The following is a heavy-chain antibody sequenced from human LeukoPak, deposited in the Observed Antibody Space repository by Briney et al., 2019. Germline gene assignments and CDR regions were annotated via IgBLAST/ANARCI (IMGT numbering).Heavy chain of an antibody. CDR3: TRGAGASWFDY. CDR1: GYTFTVNY. V-gene: IGHV1-2*02. D-gene: IGHD2-2*01. J-gene: IGHJ4*02. CDR2: MNPNSGVT. Sequence: ASVKVSCKPSGYTFTVNYLHWVRQAPGQGLEWVGWMNPNSGVTVYPQNFQGRVTITRDTSISTAYMELSSLTSDDTAVYYCTRGAGASWFDYWGQGSLVTVSS.